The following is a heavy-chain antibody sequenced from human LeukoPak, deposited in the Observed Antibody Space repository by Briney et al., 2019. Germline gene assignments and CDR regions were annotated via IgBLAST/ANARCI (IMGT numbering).Heavy chain of an antibody. V-gene: IGHV3-48*01. Sequence: PGGSLRLSCAASGFTFSSYSMNWVRQAPGKGLEWVSHITASGTAMFYADSVKGRFTISRDNAKNTLSLQMNSLRAEDTAVYYCAGGPSPHYFDYWGQGTLVTVSS. CDR1: GFTFSSYS. J-gene: IGHJ4*02. CDR2: ITASGTAM. D-gene: IGHD3-16*01. CDR3: AGGPSPHYFDY.